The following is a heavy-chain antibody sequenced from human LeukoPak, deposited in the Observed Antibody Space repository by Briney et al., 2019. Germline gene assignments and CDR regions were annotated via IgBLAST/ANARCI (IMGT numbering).Heavy chain of an antibody. D-gene: IGHD5-12*01. V-gene: IGHV1-69*05. J-gene: IGHJ3*02. CDR2: IIPILGTA. Sequence: SVKVSCKASGGTFSSYAISWVRQASGQGLEWMGGIIPILGTANYAQKFQGRVTITTDESTSTAYMELSSLRSEDTAVYYCARVSYSGYKRVDAFDIWGQGTMVTVSS. CDR1: GGTFSSYA. CDR3: ARVSYSGYKRVDAFDI.